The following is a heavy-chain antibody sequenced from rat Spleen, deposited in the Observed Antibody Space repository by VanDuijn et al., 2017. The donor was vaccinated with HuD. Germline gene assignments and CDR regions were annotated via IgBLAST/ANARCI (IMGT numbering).Heavy chain of an antibody. CDR3: ARQVTTTIDY. Sequence: EVQLVESGGGLVQPGRSLKLSCVTSGFTFSNFWMYWIRQAPGKGLEWVSSISTDGTGTYYPDSVKGRFTISRDNAENTLFLQMNSLRSEDTATYYCARQVTTTIDYWGQGVMVTVSS. V-gene: IGHV5-58*01. CDR1: GFTFSNFW. D-gene: IGHD1-10*01. CDR2: ISTDGTGT. J-gene: IGHJ2*01.